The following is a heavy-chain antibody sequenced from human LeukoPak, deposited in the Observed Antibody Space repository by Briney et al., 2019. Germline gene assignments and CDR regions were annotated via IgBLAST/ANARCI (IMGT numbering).Heavy chain of an antibody. V-gene: IGHV3-33*01. CDR1: GFTFSSYG. J-gene: IGHJ4*02. CDR3: AREAYCSGGSCYVRAYFDY. CDR2: IWYDGSNK. D-gene: IGHD2-15*01. Sequence: PGGSLRLSCAASGFTFSSYGMHWVRQAPGKGLERVAVIWYDGSNKYYADSVKGRFTISRDNSKNTLYLQMNSLRAEDTAVYYCAREAYCSGGSCYVRAYFDYWGQGTLVTVSS.